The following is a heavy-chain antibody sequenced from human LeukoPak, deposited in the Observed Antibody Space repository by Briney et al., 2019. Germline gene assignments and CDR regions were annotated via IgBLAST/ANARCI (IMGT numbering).Heavy chain of an antibody. CDR3: ARYPSDQYYFDY. CDR2: IYSGGST. V-gene: IGHV3-53*01. Sequence: PGGSLRLSCAASGFTVSSNYMSWVRQAPGKGLECVSVIYSGGSTYYADSVKGRFTISRANSKNTLYLQMNSLRAEDTAVYYCARYPSDQYYFDYWGQGTLVTVSS. CDR1: GFTVSSNY. J-gene: IGHJ4*02.